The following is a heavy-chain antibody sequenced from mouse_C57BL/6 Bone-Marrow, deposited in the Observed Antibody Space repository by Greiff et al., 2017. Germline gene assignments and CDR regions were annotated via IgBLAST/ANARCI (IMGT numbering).Heavy chain of an antibody. CDR2: IHPNSGST. Sequence: QVQLQQPGAELVKPGASVKLSCKASGYTFTSYWMHWVKQRPGQGLEWIGMIHPNSGSTNYNEKFKSKATLTVDESSSTAYMQLSSLTSEDSAVYYCARSYGNYVGYWGQGTTLTVSS. V-gene: IGHV1-64*01. CDR3: ARSYGNYVGY. J-gene: IGHJ2*01. D-gene: IGHD2-1*01. CDR1: GYTFTSYW.